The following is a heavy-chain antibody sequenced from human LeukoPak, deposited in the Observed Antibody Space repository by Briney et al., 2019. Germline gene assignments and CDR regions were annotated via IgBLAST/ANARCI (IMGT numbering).Heavy chain of an antibody. J-gene: IGHJ4*02. D-gene: IGHD3-9*01. CDR3: ARRGYDILTGSLYYFDY. CDR1: GGSISSYY. Sequence: KPSETLSLTCTVSGGSISSYYWSWIRQPPGKGLEWIGYIYYSGSTNYNPSPKSRVTISVDTSKNQFSLKLSSVTAADTAVYYCARRGYDILTGSLYYFDYWGQGTLVTVSS. CDR2: IYYSGST. V-gene: IGHV4-59*08.